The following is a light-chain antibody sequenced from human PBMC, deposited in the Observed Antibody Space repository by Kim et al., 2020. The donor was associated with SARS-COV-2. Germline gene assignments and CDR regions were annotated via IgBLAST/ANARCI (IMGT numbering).Light chain of an antibody. J-gene: IGKJ2*03. CDR3: QQYGASPYS. V-gene: IGKV3-20*01. CDR2: GAS. CDR1: QVVSNNY. Sequence: LSPGERATLSSRASQVVSNNYLAWYQQKPGQAPSLLIYGASKRTTDFPDRFSGSGSGTDFTLTIDRLEPEDFAVYFCQQYGASPYSFGQGTKLEI.